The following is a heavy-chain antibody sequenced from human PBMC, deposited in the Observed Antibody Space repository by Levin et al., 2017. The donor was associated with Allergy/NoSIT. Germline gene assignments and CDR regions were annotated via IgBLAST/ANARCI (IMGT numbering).Heavy chain of an antibody. Sequence: GGSLRLSCAASGFSISSYGMHWVRQAPGKGLEWVAVIWSDGSNKYHIDSVKGRFTISRDNSKNTLYLQMNSLRAEDTAVYYCATSNRNSGWSAFDIWGQGTMVTVSS. D-gene: IGHD6-19*01. CDR1: GFSISSYG. V-gene: IGHV3-33*01. J-gene: IGHJ3*02. CDR2: IWSDGSNK. CDR3: ATSNRNSGWSAFDI.